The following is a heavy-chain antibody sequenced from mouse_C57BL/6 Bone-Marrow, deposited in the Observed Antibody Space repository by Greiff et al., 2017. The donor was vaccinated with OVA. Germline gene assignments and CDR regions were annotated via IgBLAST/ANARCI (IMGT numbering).Heavy chain of an antibody. V-gene: IGHV1-82*01. J-gene: IGHJ1*03. CDR3: ARAGIIYYGKEDWYFDV. Sequence: VMLVESGPELVKPGASVKISCKASGYAFSSSWMNWVKQRPGKGLEWIGRIYPGDGDTNYNGKFKGKATLTADKSSSTAYMQLSSLTSEDSAVYFCARAGIIYYGKEDWYFDVWGTGTTVTVSS. CDR2: IYPGDGDT. D-gene: IGHD2-1*01. CDR1: GYAFSSSW.